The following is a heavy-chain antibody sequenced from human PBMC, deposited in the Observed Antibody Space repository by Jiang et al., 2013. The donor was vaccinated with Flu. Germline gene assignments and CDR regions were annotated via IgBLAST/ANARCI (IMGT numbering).Heavy chain of an antibody. D-gene: IGHD5-24*01. CDR1: GGSISNYY. Sequence: GSGLVKPSETLSLTCTVSGGSISNYYWSWIRQPPGKGLEWIGYIYYSGGTNYNPSLKSRVTMSVDTSKNQFSLKLSSVTAADTAVYYCARDGYNPWWYFDLWGRGTLVTVSS. J-gene: IGHJ2*01. V-gene: IGHV4-59*13. CDR2: IYYSGGT. CDR3: ARDGYNPWWYFDL.